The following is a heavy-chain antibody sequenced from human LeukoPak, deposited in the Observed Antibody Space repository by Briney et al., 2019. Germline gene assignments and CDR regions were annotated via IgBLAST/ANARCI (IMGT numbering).Heavy chain of an antibody. CDR3: ARESGDCSSTSCPFDY. D-gene: IGHD2-2*01. Sequence: GASVKVSCKASGYTFTGYYMHWVRQAPGQGLGWMGWINPNSGGTNYAQKFQGRVTMTRDTSISTAYMELSRLRSDDTAVYYCARESGDCSSTSCPFDYWGQGTLVTVSS. CDR1: GYTFTGYY. CDR2: INPNSGGT. J-gene: IGHJ4*02. V-gene: IGHV1-2*02.